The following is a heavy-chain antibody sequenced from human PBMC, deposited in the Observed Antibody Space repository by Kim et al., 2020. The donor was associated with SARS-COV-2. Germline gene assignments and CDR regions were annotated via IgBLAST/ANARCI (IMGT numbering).Heavy chain of an antibody. Sequence: KYYADSVKRRFTSSRDNSKTTLYLKMHRLRAEDTAVYYCAKDYGDFDGMDVWGQGTTVTVTS. J-gene: IGHJ6*02. CDR2: K. CDR3: AKDYGDFDGMDV. V-gene: IGHV3-30*02. D-gene: IGHD4-17*01.